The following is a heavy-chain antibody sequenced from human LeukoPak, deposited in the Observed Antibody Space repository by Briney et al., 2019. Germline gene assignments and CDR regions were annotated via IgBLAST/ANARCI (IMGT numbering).Heavy chain of an antibody. CDR2: ISYDGSNK. J-gene: IGHJ6*04. CDR1: GFTFSNYG. Sequence: GRSLRLSCAASGFTFSNYGMHWVRQAPGKGLEWVAVISYDGSNKYYADSVKGRFTISRDNSKNTLYLQMNSLRAEDTAVYHCAKDFRRGYSYGYYYGMDVWGKGTTVTVSS. V-gene: IGHV3-30*18. CDR3: AKDFRRGYSYGYYYGMDV. D-gene: IGHD5-18*01.